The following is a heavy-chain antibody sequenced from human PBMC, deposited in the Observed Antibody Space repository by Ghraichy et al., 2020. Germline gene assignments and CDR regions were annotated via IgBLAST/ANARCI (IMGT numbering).Heavy chain of an antibody. D-gene: IGHD3-22*01. V-gene: IGHV3-23*01. J-gene: IGHJ4*02. CDR2: ISDSGGTI. CDR1: GFSFSRFA. CDR3: AKVQRYYDDSDGYYGLDY. Sequence: GSLRLSCAASGFSFSRFAMSWVRQPPGKGLEWVSVISDSGGTIYYADSVKGRFTVSRDNSKNTLYLQMNSLRAEDTAVYYCAKVQRYYDDSDGYYGLDYWGQGTLVTVSS.